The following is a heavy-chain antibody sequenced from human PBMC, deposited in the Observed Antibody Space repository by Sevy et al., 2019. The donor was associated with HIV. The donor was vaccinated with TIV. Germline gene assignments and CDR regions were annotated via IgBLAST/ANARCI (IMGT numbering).Heavy chain of an antibody. D-gene: IGHD3-10*01. V-gene: IGHV1-8*01. CDR1: GYTFTSYD. Sequence: ASVKVSCKASGYTFTSYDIHWVRQAAGHGLEWMGWMNVHNAKTNFAQKFQDRVTVTRDTSITTAYMELSSLRSDDTAVYYCARGGPARGDFWGQGTLVTVSS. CDR3: ARGGPARGDF. CDR2: MNVHNAKT. J-gene: IGHJ4*02.